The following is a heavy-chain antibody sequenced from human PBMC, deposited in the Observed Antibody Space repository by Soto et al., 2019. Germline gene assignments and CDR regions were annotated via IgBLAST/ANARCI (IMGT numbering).Heavy chain of an antibody. V-gene: IGHV3-7*01. CDR2: IKQDGSEK. CDR3: ARDETYYYGSGPV. Sequence: LRHSCAASGFTFRTCWMSCVRQAPGKGLEWVANIKQDGSEKYYVDSVKGRFTISRDNAKNSLYPQMNSLRAEDTAVYYCARDETYYYGSGPVGGQGTLVTVSS. D-gene: IGHD3-10*01. CDR1: GFTFRTCW. J-gene: IGHJ4*02.